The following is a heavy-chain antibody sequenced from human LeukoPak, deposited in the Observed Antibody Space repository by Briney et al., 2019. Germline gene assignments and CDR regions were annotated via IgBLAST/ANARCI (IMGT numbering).Heavy chain of an antibody. CDR3: ARSFFYDFWSGYYLTDY. CDR2: INAGNGNT. Sequence: ASVKVSCKASGYTFTSYAMHWVRQAPGQRLEWMGWINAGNGNTKYSQKFQGRVTITRDTSASTAYMELSSLRPEDTAVYYCARSFFYDFWSGYYLTDYWGQGTLVTVSS. V-gene: IGHV1-3*01. J-gene: IGHJ4*02. CDR1: GYTFTSYA. D-gene: IGHD3-3*01.